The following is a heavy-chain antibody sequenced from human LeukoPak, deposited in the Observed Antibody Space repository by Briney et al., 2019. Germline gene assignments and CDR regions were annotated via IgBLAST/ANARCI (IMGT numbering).Heavy chain of an antibody. Sequence: SETLSLTCTVSGGSISSSSYYWGWIRQPPGKGLEWIGSIYYRGSTYYNPSLKSRVTISVDTSKNQFSLKLSSVTAADTAVYYCARGVVVGATPYDAFDIWGQGTMVTVSS. CDR3: ARGVVVGATPYDAFDI. CDR2: IYYRGST. CDR1: GGSISSSSYY. V-gene: IGHV4-39*07. J-gene: IGHJ3*02. D-gene: IGHD1-26*01.